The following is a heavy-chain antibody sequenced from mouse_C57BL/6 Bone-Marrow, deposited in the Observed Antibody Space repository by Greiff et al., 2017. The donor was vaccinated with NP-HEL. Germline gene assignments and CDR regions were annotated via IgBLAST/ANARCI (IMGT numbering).Heavy chain of an antibody. CDR3: AREDYYAFDV. Sequence: VQLQQPGAELVMPGASVKLSCKASGYTFTSYWMHWVKQRPGQGLEWIGEIDPSDSYTNYNQKFKGKSTLTVDKSSSTAYMQLSSLTSEDSAVYSCAREDYYAFDVWGTGTTVTVSS. D-gene: IGHD1-1*01. CDR1: GYTFTSYW. J-gene: IGHJ1*03. V-gene: IGHV1-69*01. CDR2: IDPSDSYT.